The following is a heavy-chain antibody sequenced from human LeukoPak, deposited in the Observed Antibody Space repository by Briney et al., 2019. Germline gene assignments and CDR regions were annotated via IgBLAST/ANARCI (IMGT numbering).Heavy chain of an antibody. Sequence: PSETLSLTCTVSGGSISNYYWSWIRQPPGQGPNWIGYIYYSGSTNYNPSLKSRVTISVDTSKNQFSLKLSSVTAADTAVYYCARVGGYNSPPIHWGQGSLVTVSS. CDR1: GGSISNYY. D-gene: IGHD5-24*01. J-gene: IGHJ4*02. CDR3: ARVGGYNSPPIH. CDR2: IYYSGST. V-gene: IGHV4-59*01.